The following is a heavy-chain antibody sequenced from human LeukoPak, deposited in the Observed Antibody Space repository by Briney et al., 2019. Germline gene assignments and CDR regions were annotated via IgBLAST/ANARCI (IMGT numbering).Heavy chain of an antibody. V-gene: IGHV4-39*01. CDR3: ARRGKLGTGPASFDH. J-gene: IGHJ4*02. CDR1: GPSFSSGSYY. Sequence: SETLSLTCTVSGPSFSSGSYYWAWIRQPPGKGLEWIGSLYYSANTYYNPSLESRARISLEASKRQLFLTLTSVTGADMALYFCARRGKLGTGPASFDHWGQGILVTVSS. CDR2: LYYSANT. D-gene: IGHD1-1*01.